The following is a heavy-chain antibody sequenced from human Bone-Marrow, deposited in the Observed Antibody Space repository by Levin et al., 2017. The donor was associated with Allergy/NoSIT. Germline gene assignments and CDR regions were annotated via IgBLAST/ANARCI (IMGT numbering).Heavy chain of an antibody. CDR1: GGSISTYY. V-gene: IGHV4-59*01. J-gene: IGHJ4*02. Sequence: SETLSLTCTVSGGSISTYYWNWIRQPPGEGLEWIGYFYSSGTTSYNPSLKSRVTMSVDTSMNHFSLRLSSVTAADTAVYYCARMTAYSSSWYGPFEYWGRGTLVTVSS. CDR2: FYSSGTT. CDR3: ARMTAYSSSWYGPFEY. D-gene: IGHD6-13*01.